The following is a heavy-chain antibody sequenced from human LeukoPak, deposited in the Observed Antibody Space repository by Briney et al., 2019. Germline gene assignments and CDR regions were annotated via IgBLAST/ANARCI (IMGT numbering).Heavy chain of an antibody. Sequence: GRSVRLSCAASGFTFDDYAMHWVRQAPGKGLVWVSGINWNSVRIVYADSVKGRFTISRDNNKNSLYLQMNSLRAEDRALFCCAVVMGHFSTCYPMDVWGKASTVTVSS. CDR3: AVVMGHFSTCYPMDV. CDR1: GFTFDDYA. CDR2: INWNSVRI. D-gene: IGHD3/OR15-3a*01. V-gene: IGHV3-9*01. J-gene: IGHJ6*03.